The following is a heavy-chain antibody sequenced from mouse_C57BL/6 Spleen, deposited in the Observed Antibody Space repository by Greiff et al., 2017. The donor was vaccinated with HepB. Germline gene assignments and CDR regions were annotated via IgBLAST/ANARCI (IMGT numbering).Heavy chain of an antibody. CDR3: ARRYYGNPYYAMDY. CDR1: GYTFTDYY. CDR2: IYPGSGNT. V-gene: IGHV1-76*01. Sequence: QVQLQQSGAELVRPGASVKLSCKASGYTFTDYYINWVKQRPGQGLEWIARIYPGSGNTYYNEKFKGKATLTAEKSSSTAYMQLSSLTSEDSAVYFCARRYYGNPYYAMDYWGQGTSVTVSS. D-gene: IGHD2-1*01. J-gene: IGHJ4*01.